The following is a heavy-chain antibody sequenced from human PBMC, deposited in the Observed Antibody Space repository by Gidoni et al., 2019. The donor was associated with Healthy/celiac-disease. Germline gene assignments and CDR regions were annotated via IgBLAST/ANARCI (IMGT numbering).Heavy chain of an antibody. V-gene: IGHV3-30*18. CDR1: GFTFSSSG. D-gene: IGHD3-3*01. J-gene: IGHJ4*02. CDR2: ISYDGSNK. Sequence: QVQLLASGGDVFQPGRSLRLSCAASGFTFSSSGLHWVRQAPGKGLEWVAVISYDGSNKYYADSVKGRFTISRDNSKNTLDLQMNSLRAEDTAVYYCAKDPAKLSYYDFWSGYGFDYWGQGTLVTVSS. CDR3: AKDPAKLSYYDFWSGYGFDY.